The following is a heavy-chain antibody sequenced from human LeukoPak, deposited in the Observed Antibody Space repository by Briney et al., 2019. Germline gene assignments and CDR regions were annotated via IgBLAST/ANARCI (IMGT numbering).Heavy chain of an antibody. Sequence: ASVKVSCTASGYTFTSYDINWVRQATGQGLEWMVWMNPNSGNTGYAQKFQGRVTMTRNTSISTAYMELSSLRSADTAVYYCARELGAAGAGYYYCYRGVWGKGTTVTVSS. D-gene: IGHD6-13*01. CDR3: ARELGAAGAGYYYCYRGV. CDR1: GYTFTSYD. CDR2: MNPNSGNT. J-gene: IGHJ6*03. V-gene: IGHV1-8*01.